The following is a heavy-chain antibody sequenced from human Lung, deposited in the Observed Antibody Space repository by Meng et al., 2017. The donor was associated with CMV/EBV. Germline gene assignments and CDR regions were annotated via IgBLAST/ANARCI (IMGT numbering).Heavy chain of an antibody. D-gene: IGHD3-10*02. CDR3: ARVVVHYYARGDNADYSDY. CDR2: ISAYSGNT. V-gene: IGHV1-18*04. CDR1: FNNYG. Sequence: FNNYGRSWVRQAPGKGLEWVGGISAYSGNTNYAQKIQDRVTMTTHTSSNTAYMELRSLRSDDTAIYYCARVVVHYYARGDNADYSDYWGQGTLVTVSS. J-gene: IGHJ4*02.